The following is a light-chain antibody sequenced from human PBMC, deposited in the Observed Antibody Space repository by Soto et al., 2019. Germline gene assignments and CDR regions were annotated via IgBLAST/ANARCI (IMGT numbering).Light chain of an antibody. V-gene: IGKV3-11*01. Sequence: EIVLTQSPANLSLSPGERATLSCRASQSVFSYLAWYQQKPGQAPRLLIFDASNRATGIPARFSGSGSGTDFTLTISSLEPEDFAVYYCQQRSNWPPFTFGPGTKVDIK. J-gene: IGKJ3*01. CDR2: DAS. CDR3: QQRSNWPPFT. CDR1: QSVFSY.